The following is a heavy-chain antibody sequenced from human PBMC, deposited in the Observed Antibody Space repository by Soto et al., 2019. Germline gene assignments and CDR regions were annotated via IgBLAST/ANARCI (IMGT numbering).Heavy chain of an antibody. CDR3: ARFPGYYYYYYYMDV. J-gene: IGHJ6*03. D-gene: IGHD1-1*01. CDR1: GYTFTSYD. CDR2: MNPNSGNT. Sequence: ASVKVSCKASGYTFTSYDINLVRQATGQGLEWMGWMNPNSGNTGYAQKFQGRVTMTRNTSISTAYMELSSLRSEDTAVYYCARFPGYYYYYYYMDVWGKGTTVTVSS. V-gene: IGHV1-8*01.